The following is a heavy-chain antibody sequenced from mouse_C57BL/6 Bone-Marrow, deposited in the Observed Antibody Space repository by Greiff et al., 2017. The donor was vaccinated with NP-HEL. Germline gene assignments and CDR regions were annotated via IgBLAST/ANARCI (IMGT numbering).Heavy chain of an antibody. CDR3: ARGSWYFDV. CDR1: GFNIKDYY. Sequence: VQLQQSGAELVKPGASVKLSCTASGFNIKDYYMHWVKQRTEQGLEWIGRIDPEDGETKYVPKFQGKATITADTSSNTAYLQLSSLTSEDTAVYYCARGSWYFDVWGTGTTVTVSS. J-gene: IGHJ1*03. V-gene: IGHV14-2*01. CDR2: IDPEDGET. D-gene: IGHD1-1*01.